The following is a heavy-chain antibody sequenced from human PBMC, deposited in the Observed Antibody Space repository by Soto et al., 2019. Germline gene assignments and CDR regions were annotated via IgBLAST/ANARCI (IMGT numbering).Heavy chain of an antibody. CDR3: ARAGYSYGQYYYYGMDV. J-gene: IGHJ6*02. CDR2: IYTSGST. CDR1: GGSISSYY. Sequence: KPSETLSLTCTVSGGSISSYYWSWIRQPAGKGLEWIGRIYTSGSTNYNPSLKSRVTMSVDTSKNQFSLRLSSVTAADTAVYYCARAGYSYGQYYYYGMDVWGQGTTVTVSS. D-gene: IGHD5-18*01. V-gene: IGHV4-4*07.